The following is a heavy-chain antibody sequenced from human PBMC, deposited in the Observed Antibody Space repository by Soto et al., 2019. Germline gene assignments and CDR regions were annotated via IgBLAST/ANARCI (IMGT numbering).Heavy chain of an antibody. Sequence: SVKVSCKASGCTFSSYAMNWVRQAPGQGLEWMGGIIPIFGTANYAHECQGRVTITADASTSTAYMELSSLRSEDTAVYYCARWGESTMVRGRYYYYYSGMDVWGQGNSVT. CDR2: IIPIFGTA. D-gene: IGHD3-10*01. V-gene: IGHV1-69*01. CDR1: GCTFSSYA. CDR3: ARWGESTMVRGRYYYYYSGMDV. J-gene: IGHJ6*02.